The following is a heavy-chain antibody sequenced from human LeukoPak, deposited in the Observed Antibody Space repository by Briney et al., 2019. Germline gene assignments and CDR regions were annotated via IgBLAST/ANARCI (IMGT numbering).Heavy chain of an antibody. Sequence: SVKVSCKASGGTFSSYAISWVRQAPGQGLEWMGGIIPIFGTANYAQKFQCRVTITTDESTSTAYMELSSLRSEDTAVYYCALRKGREGLFDYWGQGTLVTVSS. CDR2: IIPIFGTA. V-gene: IGHV1-69*05. J-gene: IGHJ4*02. D-gene: IGHD1-26*01. CDR1: GGTFSSYA. CDR3: ALRKGREGLFDY.